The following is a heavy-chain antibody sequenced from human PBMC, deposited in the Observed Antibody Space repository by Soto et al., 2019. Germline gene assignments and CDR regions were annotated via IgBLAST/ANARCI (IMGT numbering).Heavy chain of an antibody. CDR3: ARDKITGILDY. Sequence: ASVKVSCKTSGNTFTDYKLHWVRQAPGQRLEWLGIINPSGGYTTYAQRFLGRVTMTSDTSTSTVHMELGSLTSEDTAVYYCARDKITGILDYWGQGTLVTVSS. V-gene: IGHV1-46*01. CDR2: INPSGGYT. D-gene: IGHD1-20*01. J-gene: IGHJ4*02. CDR1: GNTFTDYK.